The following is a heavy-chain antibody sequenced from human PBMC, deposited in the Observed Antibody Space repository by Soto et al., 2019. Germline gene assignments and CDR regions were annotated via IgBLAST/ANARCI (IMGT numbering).Heavy chain of an antibody. D-gene: IGHD2-2*01. V-gene: IGHV6-1*01. CDR3: ASVSGICCSTSCNYYYYGMDV. Sequence: PSQTLSLTCAISGDSVSSNSAAWNWIRQSPSRGPEWLGRTYYRSKWYNDYAVSVKSRITINPDTSKNQFSLQLNSVTPEDTAVYYCASVSGICCSTSCNYYYYGMDVWGQGTTVTVSS. CDR2: TYYRSKWYN. CDR1: GDSVSSNSAA. J-gene: IGHJ6*02.